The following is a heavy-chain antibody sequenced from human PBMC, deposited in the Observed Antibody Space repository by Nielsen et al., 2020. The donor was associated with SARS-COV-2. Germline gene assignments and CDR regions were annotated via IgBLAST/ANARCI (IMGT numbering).Heavy chain of an antibody. J-gene: IGHJ4*02. CDR2: INWNGGST. V-gene: IGHV3-20*04. D-gene: IGHD3-22*01. Sequence: GGSLRLSCAASGFTFDDYGMSWVRQAPGKGLEWVSGINWNGGSTGYADSVKGRFTISRDNSKNTLYLQMNSLRAEDTAVYYCARDRYDSSGTDYFDYWGQGTLVTVSS. CDR3: ARDRYDSSGTDYFDY. CDR1: GFTFDDYG.